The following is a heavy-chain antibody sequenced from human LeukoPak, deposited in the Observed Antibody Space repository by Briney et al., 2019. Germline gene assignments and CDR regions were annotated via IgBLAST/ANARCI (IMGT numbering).Heavy chain of an antibody. V-gene: IGHV3-33*08. D-gene: IGHD1-26*01. CDR1: RFSFSSYG. CDR3: ARELGRVGAFDI. CDR2: IWYDGSNK. J-gene: IGHJ3*02. Sequence: GGSLRLSCAASRFSFSSYGMHWVRQAPGKELEWVAVIWYDGSNKYYADSVKGRFIISRDNSKNTLYLQMNSLRAEDTAVYYCARELGRVGAFDIWGQGTMVTVSS.